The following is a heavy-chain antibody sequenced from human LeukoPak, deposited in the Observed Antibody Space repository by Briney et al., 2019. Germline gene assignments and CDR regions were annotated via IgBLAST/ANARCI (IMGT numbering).Heavy chain of an antibody. CDR1: GDSISSGDYY. CDR3: ARYSSSWYIFPYYFDY. Sequence: SQTLSLTCTVSGDSISSGDYYWSWIRQPPGKGLEWIGYIYYSGSTYYNPSLKSRVTISVDTSKNQFSLKLSSVTAADTAVYYCARYSSSWYIFPYYFDYWGQGTLVTVSS. J-gene: IGHJ4*02. D-gene: IGHD6-13*01. CDR2: IYYSGST. V-gene: IGHV4-30-4*01.